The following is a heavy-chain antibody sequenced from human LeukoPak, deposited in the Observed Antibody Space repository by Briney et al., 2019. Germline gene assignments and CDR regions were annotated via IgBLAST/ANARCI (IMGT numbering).Heavy chain of an antibody. CDR2: INGGGGST. CDR1: GFTFSNYA. V-gene: IGHV3-23*01. J-gene: IGHJ6*03. Sequence: GESLRVSCAASGFTFSNYAMSWVRQAPGKGLECVSAINGGGGSTYYTDSVRGRFTISRDSSKNTLSLQMSSLRAEDTAVYYCAGGRGDYMDAWGKGTTVTV. CDR3: AGGRGDYMDA.